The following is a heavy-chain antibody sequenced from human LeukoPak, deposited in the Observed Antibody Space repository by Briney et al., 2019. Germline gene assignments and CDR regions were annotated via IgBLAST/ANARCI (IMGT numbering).Heavy chain of an antibody. CDR2: FYSGCRT. V-gene: IGHV3-66*01. J-gene: IGHJ4*02. CDR1: GFTVSSNY. CDR3: ARGDTSSSAPFDY. Sequence: GGSLRLSCAAAGFTVSSNYMRWVREARGGGREGVSVFYSGCRTYYADSVKGRFTISRDNSKNTLYLQMNRLRAEDTAMYYSARGDTSSSAPFDYWGQGTLVTVSS. D-gene: IGHD6-6*01.